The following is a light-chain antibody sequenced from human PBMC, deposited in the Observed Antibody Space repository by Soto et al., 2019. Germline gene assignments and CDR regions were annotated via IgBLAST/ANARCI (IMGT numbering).Light chain of an antibody. CDR2: GAS. Sequence: EIVLTQSPGTLSLSPGERATLSCRASQSVASNYLAWYQQKPGQAPRVLIYGASSRASGIPDWFSGSGSGTDFTLTISRLEPEDFAEYYCQQYGLSHTFGQGTKLEIK. J-gene: IGKJ2*01. CDR3: QQYGLSHT. V-gene: IGKV3-20*01. CDR1: QSVASNY.